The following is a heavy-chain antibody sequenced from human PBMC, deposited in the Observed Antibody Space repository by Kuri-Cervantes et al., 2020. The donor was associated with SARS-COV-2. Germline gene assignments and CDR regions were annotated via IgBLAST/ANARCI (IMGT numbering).Heavy chain of an antibody. CDR1: GFTFYDYA. CDR2: ISWDGGST. D-gene: IGHD2-2*01. J-gene: IGHJ6*03. CDR3: AKEGRCSSTSCYAVHYYYYMDV. Sequence: LALTFASSGFTFYDYAMHWVRQAPGKGLEWVSLISWDGGSTYYADSVKGRFTISRDNSKNSLYLQMNSLRAEDTALYYCAKEGRCSSTSCYAVHYYYYMDVWGKGTTVTVSS. V-gene: IGHV3-43D*03.